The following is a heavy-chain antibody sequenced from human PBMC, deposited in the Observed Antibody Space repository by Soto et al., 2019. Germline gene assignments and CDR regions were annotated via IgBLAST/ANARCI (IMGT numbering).Heavy chain of an antibody. V-gene: IGHV1-18*01. CDR3: ARFMGDIVVVPAAFQRRDYYYYGMDV. Sequence: ASVKVSCKASGYTFTSCGISWVRQAPGQGLEWMGWISAYNGNTNYAQKLQGRVTMTTDTSTSTAYMELRSLRSDDTAVYYCARFMGDIVVVPAAFQRRDYYYYGMDVWGQGTAVTVSS. CDR2: ISAYNGNT. J-gene: IGHJ6*02. CDR1: GYTFTSCG. D-gene: IGHD2-2*01.